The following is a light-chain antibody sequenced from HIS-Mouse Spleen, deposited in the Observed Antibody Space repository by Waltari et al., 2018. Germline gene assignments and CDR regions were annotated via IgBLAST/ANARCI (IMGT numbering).Light chain of an antibody. V-gene: IGLV2-8*01. J-gene: IGLJ1*01. CDR3: SSYAGSNNYV. CDR2: EVS. Sequence: QSALTQPPSASGSPGQSVTIACTGSSSAVGVHTYVSWYQQHPGKAPKLMFYEVSKQPSGVPDRFSGSKSGNTASLTVSGLQAEDEADYYCSSYAGSNNYVFGTGTKVTVL. CDR1: SSAVGVHTY.